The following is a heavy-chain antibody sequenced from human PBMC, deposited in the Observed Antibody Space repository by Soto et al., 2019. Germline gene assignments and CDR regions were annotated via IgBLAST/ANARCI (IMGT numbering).Heavy chain of an antibody. J-gene: IGHJ6*02. D-gene: IGHD2-15*01. Sequence: SLRLSCAASGFTFSSYGMHCVRQAPGKGLEWVAVISYDGSNKYYADSVKGRFTISRDNSKNTLYLQMNSLRAEDTAVYYCAKDGPLAGMDVWGQGTTVTVSS. CDR3: AKDGPLAGMDV. CDR1: GFTFSSYG. V-gene: IGHV3-30*18. CDR2: ISYDGSNK.